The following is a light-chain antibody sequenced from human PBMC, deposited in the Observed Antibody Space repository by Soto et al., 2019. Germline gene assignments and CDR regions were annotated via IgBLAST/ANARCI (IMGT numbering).Light chain of an antibody. CDR3: MQAVQTPPT. Sequence: DIVMTQSPLSLPVTPGEPASISCRSSQSLLHSNGYNYLDWYLQKPGQSPHLLIYLGSNRASGVPDRFSGSGSGTDFTLKISRVEAEGVGVYYCMQAVQTPPTFGQGTKVEIK. CDR1: QSLLHSNGYNY. CDR2: LGS. J-gene: IGKJ1*01. V-gene: IGKV2-28*01.